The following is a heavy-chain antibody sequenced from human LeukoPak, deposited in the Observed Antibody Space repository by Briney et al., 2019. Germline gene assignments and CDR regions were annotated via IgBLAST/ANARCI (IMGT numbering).Heavy chain of an antibody. D-gene: IGHD6-19*01. J-gene: IGHJ2*01. Sequence: SETLSLTCTVSGGSISSSSYYWGWIRQPPGKGLEWIGSIYYSGSTYYNPSLKGRVTISVDTSKNQFSLKLSSVTAADTAVYYCAKTGYSSDYWYFDLWGRGTLVTVSS. CDR2: IYYSGST. V-gene: IGHV4-39*01. CDR3: AKTGYSSDYWYFDL. CDR1: GGSISSSSYY.